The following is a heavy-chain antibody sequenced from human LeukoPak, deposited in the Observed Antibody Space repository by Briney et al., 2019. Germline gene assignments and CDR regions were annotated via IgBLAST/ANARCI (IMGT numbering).Heavy chain of an antibody. CDR3: ARVDKDWFDP. V-gene: IGHV1-2*02. D-gene: IGHD2-2*03. CDR2: INPNSGDT. CDR1: GYTFTGYY. J-gene: IGHJ5*02. Sequence: ASVKVSCKASGYTFTGYYMHWVRQAPGQGLEWMGWINPNSGDTNYAQKLQGRVTMTTDTSTSTAYMELRSLRSDDTAVYYCARVDKDWFDPWGQGTLVTVSS.